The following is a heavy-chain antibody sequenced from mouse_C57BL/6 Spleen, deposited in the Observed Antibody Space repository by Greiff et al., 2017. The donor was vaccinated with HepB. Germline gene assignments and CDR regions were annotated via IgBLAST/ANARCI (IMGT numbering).Heavy chain of an antibody. J-gene: IGHJ1*03. V-gene: IGHV1-81*01. CDR3: ARSDYYGSSPYWYFDV. CDR1: GYTFTSYG. CDR2: IYPRSGNT. Sequence: VQVVESGAELARPGASVKLSCKASGYTFTSYGISWVKQSTGQGLEWIGEIYPRSGNTYYNEKFKGKATLTADKSSSTAYMELRSLTSEDSAVYFCARSDYYGSSPYWYFDVWGTGTTVTVSS. D-gene: IGHD1-1*01.